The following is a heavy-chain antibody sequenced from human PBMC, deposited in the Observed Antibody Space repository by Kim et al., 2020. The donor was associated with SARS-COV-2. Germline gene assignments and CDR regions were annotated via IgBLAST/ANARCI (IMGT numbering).Heavy chain of an antibody. D-gene: IGHD2-2*01. V-gene: IGHV1-18*01. CDR1: GYTFTSYA. CDR3: ARDEDCSSTSCPLQH. CDR2: IIAYNGNT. J-gene: IGHJ1*01. Sequence: ASVKVSCKASGYTFTSYAISWVRQAPGQGLEWMGWIIAYNGNTNYAQKLQGRVTITTDTSTSTAYMELSSLRSEDTAVYYCARDEDCSSTSCPLQHWGQGTLVTVSS.